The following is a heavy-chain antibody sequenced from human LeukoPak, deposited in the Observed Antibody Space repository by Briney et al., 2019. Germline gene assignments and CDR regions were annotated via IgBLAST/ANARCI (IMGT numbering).Heavy chain of an antibody. CDR2: ISAYNGNT. J-gene: IGHJ6*02. CDR3: ARLVTRPPYGMDV. CDR1: GYILTSYV. D-gene: IGHD3-16*02. V-gene: IGHV1-18*01. Sequence: GASVKVSCKASGYILTSYVMNWVRQAPGQGLEWMGWISAYNGNTNYAQKLQGRVTMTTDTSTSTAYMELRSLRSDDTAVYYCARLVTRPPYGMDVWGQGTTVTVSS.